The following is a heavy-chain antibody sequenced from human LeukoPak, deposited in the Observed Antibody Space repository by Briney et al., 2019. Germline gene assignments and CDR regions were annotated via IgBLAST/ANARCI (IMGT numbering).Heavy chain of an antibody. CDR1: GGSISSSSYY. Sequence: SETLSLTCTVSGGSISSSSYYWGWIRQPPGKGLEWIGSIYYSGSTYYNPSLKSRVTISVDTSKNQFSLKLSSVTAADTAVYYCAREWDTSCYLDYWGQGTLVTVSS. J-gene: IGHJ4*02. CDR3: AREWDTSCYLDY. CDR2: IYYSGST. V-gene: IGHV4-39*07. D-gene: IGHD2-2*01.